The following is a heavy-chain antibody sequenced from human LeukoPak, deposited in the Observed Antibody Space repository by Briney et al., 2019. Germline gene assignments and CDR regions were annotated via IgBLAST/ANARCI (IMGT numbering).Heavy chain of an antibody. V-gene: IGHV3-11*04. CDR1: GFTFSDYY. Sequence: GGSLRLSCAASGFTFSDYYMSWIRQAPGKGLEWVSYISSSGSTIYYADSVKGRFTISRDNAKNSLYLQMDNLRAEDTGVYYCARDFYDGFALDYWGQGTLVTVSS. CDR3: ARDFYDGFALDY. J-gene: IGHJ4*02. D-gene: IGHD2/OR15-2a*01. CDR2: ISSSGSTI.